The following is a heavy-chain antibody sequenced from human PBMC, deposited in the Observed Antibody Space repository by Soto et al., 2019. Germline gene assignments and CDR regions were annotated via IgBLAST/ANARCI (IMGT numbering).Heavy chain of an antibody. Sequence: GGSLRLSCAASGFTFSSYAMHWVRQAPGKGLEWVAVISYDGSNKYYADSVKGRFTISRDNSKNTLYLQMNSLRAEDTAVYYCARPSTIFGVVINYAFDIWGQGTMVTVSS. D-gene: IGHD3-3*01. V-gene: IGHV3-30-3*01. CDR1: GFTFSSYA. J-gene: IGHJ3*02. CDR2: ISYDGSNK. CDR3: ARPSTIFGVVINYAFDI.